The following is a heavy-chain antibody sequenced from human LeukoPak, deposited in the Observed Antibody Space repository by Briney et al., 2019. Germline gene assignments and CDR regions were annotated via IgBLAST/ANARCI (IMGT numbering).Heavy chain of an antibody. V-gene: IGHV3-21*01. CDR3: ASEDYYDSSAYYYRNFQH. CDR2: ISSSSSYM. Sequence: PGGSLRLSCAASGFTFSSNTMNWVRQAPGKGLEWVSSISSSSSYMNCADSVRGRFTISRDNAKNSLYLQMNSLRAEDTAVYYCASEDYYDSSAYYYRNFQHWGQGTLVTASS. CDR1: GFTFSSNT. J-gene: IGHJ1*01. D-gene: IGHD3-22*01.